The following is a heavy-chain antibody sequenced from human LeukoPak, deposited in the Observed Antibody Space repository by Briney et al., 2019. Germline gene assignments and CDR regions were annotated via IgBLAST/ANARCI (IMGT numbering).Heavy chain of an antibody. CDR1: GFTVSSNY. CDR2: IYSGGST. CDR3: ARAISVVVVAALDYGMDV. V-gene: IGHV3-53*04. Sequence: GGSLRLSCAASGFTVSSNYMSWVRQAPGKGLEWVSVIYSGGSTYYADSVKGRFTISRHNSKNTLYLQMNSLRAEDTAVYYCARAISVVVVAALDYGMDVWGRGTTVTVSS. J-gene: IGHJ6*02. D-gene: IGHD2-15*01.